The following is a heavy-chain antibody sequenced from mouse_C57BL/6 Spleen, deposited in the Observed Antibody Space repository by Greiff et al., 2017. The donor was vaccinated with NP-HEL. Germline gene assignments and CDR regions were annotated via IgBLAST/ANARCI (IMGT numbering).Heavy chain of an antibody. CDR3: TRGVGNYFDY. Sequence: EVKLMESGGGLVQPGGSMKLSCVASGFTFSNYWMNWVRQSPEKGLEWVAQIRLKSDNYATHYAESVKGRFTISRDDSKSSVYLQMNNLRAEDTGIYYCTRGVGNYFDYWGQGTTLTVSS. D-gene: IGHD1-1*02. CDR1: GFTFSNYW. J-gene: IGHJ2*01. CDR2: IRLKSDNYAT. V-gene: IGHV6-3*01.